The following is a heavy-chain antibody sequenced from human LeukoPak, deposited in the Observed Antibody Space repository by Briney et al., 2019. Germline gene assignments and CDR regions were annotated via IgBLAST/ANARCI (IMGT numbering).Heavy chain of an antibody. D-gene: IGHD3-3*01. Sequence: ASVTVSFTASGYTFNSYPLTWVRQAPGVGLEWVGWITADNFNTNYAQKFQGRVTLTKETSTNTAYMEMRSLMSDDTAVYYCARVRTPFGVVASPDALDVWGQGTAVTVSS. CDR3: ARVRTPFGVVASPDALDV. J-gene: IGHJ3*01. CDR2: ITADNFNT. CDR1: GYTFNSYP. V-gene: IGHV1-18*01.